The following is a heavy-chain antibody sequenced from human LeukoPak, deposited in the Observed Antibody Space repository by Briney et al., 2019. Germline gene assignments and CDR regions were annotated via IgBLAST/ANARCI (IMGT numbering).Heavy chain of an antibody. CDR3: ARDADTSRGWYRVLGY. J-gene: IGHJ4*02. D-gene: IGHD6-19*01. CDR1: GDSVSSNSAA. V-gene: IGHV6-1*01. Sequence: SQTLSLTCAISGDSVSSNSAAWSWIRQSPSRGLQWLGRTYYRSKWYNDYAVSVKSRITNNPDTSKNQFSLQLNSVTPDDTAVYYCARDADTSRGWYRVLGYWGQGTLVTVSS. CDR2: TYYRSKWYN.